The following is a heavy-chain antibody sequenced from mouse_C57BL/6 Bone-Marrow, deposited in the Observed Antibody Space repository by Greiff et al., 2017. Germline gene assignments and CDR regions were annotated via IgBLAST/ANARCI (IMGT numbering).Heavy chain of an antibody. J-gene: IGHJ3*01. CDR2: IRSKRSNYAT. CDR3: VRDGAWFAY. Sequence: EMQLVESGGGLVQPKGSLKLSCAASGFTFNTYAMHWVRQAPGKGLEWVARIRSKRSNYATYYAESVKDRLTISRDDSQSMLYMQMTNMKTEDTAMYYCVRDGAWFAYWGQGTLVTVAA. CDR1: GFTFNTYA. V-gene: IGHV10-3*01.